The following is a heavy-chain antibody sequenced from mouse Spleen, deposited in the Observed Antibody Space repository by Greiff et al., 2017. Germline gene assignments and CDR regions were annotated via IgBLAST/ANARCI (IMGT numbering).Heavy chain of an antibody. Sequence: VQLQQPGAELVRPGSSVKLSCKASGYTFTSYWMHWVKQRPIQGLEWIGNIDPSDSETHYNQKFKDKATLTVDKSSSTAYMQLSSLTSEDSAVYYCARWRGTVVADYYAMDYWGQGTSVTVSS. CDR3: ARWRGTVVADYYAMDY. D-gene: IGHD1-1*01. CDR2: IDPSDSET. V-gene: IGHV1-52*01. CDR1: GYTFTSYW. J-gene: IGHJ4*01.